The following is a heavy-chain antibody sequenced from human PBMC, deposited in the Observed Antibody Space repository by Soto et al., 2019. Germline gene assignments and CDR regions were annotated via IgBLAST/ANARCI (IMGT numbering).Heavy chain of an antibody. CDR3: ARRAPPMDV. Sequence: QVQLVQSGAEVKKPGASVKVSCKASGYTFTSYGISWVRQAPGQGLEWMGWISAYNGNTKYAQQLHGRVTMTTDTSTSRDYRELRSLRSDDTAVYFCARRAPPMDVWGQGTTVTVSS. CDR2: ISAYNGNT. V-gene: IGHV1-18*01. CDR1: GYTFTSYG. J-gene: IGHJ6*02.